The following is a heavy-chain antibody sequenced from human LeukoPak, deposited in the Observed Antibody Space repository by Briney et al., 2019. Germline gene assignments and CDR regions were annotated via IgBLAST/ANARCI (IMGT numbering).Heavy chain of an antibody. D-gene: IGHD6-13*01. CDR2: INPSGGST. CDR1: GYTFTSYY. V-gene: IGHV1-46*01. Sequence: ASVKVSCKASGYTFTSYYMHWVRQAPGQGLEWMGIINPSGGSTSYAQKFQGRVTMTRDTSTSTVYMELSSLRSEDTAVYYCARGPLGVAAAGSYYYYYMDVWGKGTTVTISS. CDR3: ARGPLGVAAAGSYYYYYMDV. J-gene: IGHJ6*03.